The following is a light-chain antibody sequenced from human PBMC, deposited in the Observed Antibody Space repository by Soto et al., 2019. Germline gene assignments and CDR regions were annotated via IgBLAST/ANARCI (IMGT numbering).Light chain of an antibody. CDR1: QSVSSH. J-gene: IGKJ1*01. CDR2: DAS. Sequence: EIVLTQSPGTLSLSPGERATLSCRASQSVSSHLAWYQQKPGQAPRLIIYDASSRATGIPDRFSVSGSETDFTLTISRLEPEDFAVYYCQQYRNSPWTFGQGTKVDIK. V-gene: IGKV3-20*01. CDR3: QQYRNSPWT.